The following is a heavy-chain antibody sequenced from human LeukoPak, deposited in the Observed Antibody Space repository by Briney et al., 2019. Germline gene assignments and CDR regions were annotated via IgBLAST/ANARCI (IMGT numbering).Heavy chain of an antibody. CDR1: GFRFSDFS. V-gene: IGHV3-48*01. J-gene: IGHJ6*02. D-gene: IGHD3-3*01. CDR3: ARVPKFSAIFG. CDR2: ISSSGSPM. Sequence: GGSLRLSCAASGFRFSDFSMNWVRQAPGKGLEWISYISSSGSPMYYADSVKGRFTIARDNAKNSLFLQMNSLRAEDTAVYYCARVPKFSAIFGWGQGTTVTVSS.